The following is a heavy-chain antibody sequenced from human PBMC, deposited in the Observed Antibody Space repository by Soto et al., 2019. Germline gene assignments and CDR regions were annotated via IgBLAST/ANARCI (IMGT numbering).Heavy chain of an antibody. CDR2: ISGNGVST. J-gene: IGHJ4*02. CDR3: AREMCSSGGCSGGVYFDH. V-gene: IGHV3-23*01. CDR1: GFTFSSYA. Sequence: EVQLLESGGGLVQPGGSLRLSCAASGFTFSSYAVSWVRQAPGKGLEWVSAISGNGVSTYYADSVRGRFTISRDNFENTLFLQVNSLSAEDTAVYYCAREMCSSGGCSGGVYFDHWGQGSLVSVSS. D-gene: IGHD2-8*02.